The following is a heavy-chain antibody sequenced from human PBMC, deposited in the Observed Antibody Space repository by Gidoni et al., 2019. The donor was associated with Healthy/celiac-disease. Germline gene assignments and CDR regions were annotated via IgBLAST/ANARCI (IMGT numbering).Heavy chain of an antibody. CDR2: ISYDGSNK. Sequence: QVQLVESGGGVVQPGRSLRLSCAASGFTFSSYAMHWVRQAPGKGLEWVAVISYDGSNKYYADSVKGRFTISRDNSKNTLYLQMNSLRAEDTAVYYCAREIGLSYDSSGYYQVSYYYYGMDVWGQGTTVTVSS. CDR3: AREIGLSYDSSGYYQVSYYYYGMDV. J-gene: IGHJ6*02. D-gene: IGHD3-22*01. V-gene: IGHV3-30-3*01. CDR1: GFTFSSYA.